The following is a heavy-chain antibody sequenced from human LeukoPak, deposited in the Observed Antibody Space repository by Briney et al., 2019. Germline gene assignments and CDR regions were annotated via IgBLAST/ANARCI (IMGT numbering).Heavy chain of an antibody. CDR1: GGTFSSYA. J-gene: IGHJ6*02. D-gene: IGHD2-2*02. CDR3: ARDPVVPAAIGYYYYGMDV. V-gene: IGHV1-69*13. CDR2: IIPIFGTA. Sequence: SVKVSCTASGGTFSSYAISWVRKAPGQGLEWMGGIIPIFGTANYAQKFQGRVTITADESTSTAYMELSSLRSEDTAVYYCARDPVVPAAIGYYYYGMDVWGQGTTVTVSS.